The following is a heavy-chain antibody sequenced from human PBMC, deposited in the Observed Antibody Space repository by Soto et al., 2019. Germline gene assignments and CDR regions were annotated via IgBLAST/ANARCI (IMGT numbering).Heavy chain of an antibody. CDR2: INPKSGGT. D-gene: IGHD2-8*01. CDR3: ARGDSTDCSNGVCSFFYNHDMDV. J-gene: IGHJ6*02. V-gene: IGHV1-2*04. Sequence: GYSVQVSCKASGYSFTDYHIHWVRQAPGQGLEWLGRINPKSGGTSTAQKFQGWVTMTTDTSISTASMELTRLTSDDTAIYYCARGDSTDCSNGVCSFFYNHDMDVWGQGTTVIVS. CDR1: GYSFTDYH.